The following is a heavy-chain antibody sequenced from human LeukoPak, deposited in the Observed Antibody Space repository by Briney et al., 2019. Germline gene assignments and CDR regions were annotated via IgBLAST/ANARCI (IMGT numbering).Heavy chain of an antibody. CDR1: GYTFTSYG. V-gene: IGHV1-18*01. Sequence: ASVKVSCKASGYTFTSYGISWVRQAPGQGLEWMGWISAYNGNTNYAQKLQGRVTMTTDTSTSTAYTELRSLRSDDTAVYYCARDSPGSGWYTTIYTYYYYYGMDVWGQGTTVTVSS. J-gene: IGHJ6*02. CDR3: ARDSPGSGWYTTIYTYYYYYGMDV. CDR2: ISAYNGNT. D-gene: IGHD6-19*01.